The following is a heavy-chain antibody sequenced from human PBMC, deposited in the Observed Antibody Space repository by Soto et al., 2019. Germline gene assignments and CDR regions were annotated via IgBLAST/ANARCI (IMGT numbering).Heavy chain of an antibody. CDR1: GGSISSGGYS. D-gene: IGHD1-26*01. Sequence: SETLSLTCAVSGGSISSGGYSWSWIRQPPGKGLEWIGYIYHSGSTYYNPSLKSRVTISVDTSKNQFSLKLSSVTAADTAVYYCASIYSGSSHLPYWGQGTLVTVSS. CDR2: IYHSGST. J-gene: IGHJ4*02. V-gene: IGHV4-30-2*01. CDR3: ASIYSGSSHLPY.